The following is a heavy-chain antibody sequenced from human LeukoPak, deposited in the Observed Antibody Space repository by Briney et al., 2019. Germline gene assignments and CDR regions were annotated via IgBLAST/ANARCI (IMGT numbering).Heavy chain of an antibody. CDR1: GFTFDDYA. J-gene: IGHJ4*02. CDR3: AKDPGGDYSSSWPFDY. CDR2: ISWNSGSI. V-gene: IGHV3-9*01. D-gene: IGHD6-13*01. Sequence: PGRSLRLSCAASGFTFDDYAMHWVRQAPGKGLEWVSGISWNSGSIGYADSVKGRFTISRDNVKNSLYLQMKSLRAEDTALYYCAKDPGGDYSSSWPFDYWGQGTLVTVSS.